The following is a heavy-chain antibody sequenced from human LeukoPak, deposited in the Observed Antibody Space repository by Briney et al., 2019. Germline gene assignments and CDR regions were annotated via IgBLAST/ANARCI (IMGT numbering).Heavy chain of an antibody. D-gene: IGHD2-15*01. CDR1: GFTFSSYS. J-gene: IGHJ4*02. CDR3: ARDSCSGGSCEPL. V-gene: IGHV3-21*01. Sequence: GGSLRLSCAASGFTFSSYSMNWVRQAPGKGLEWVSSISSSSSHIYYADSVKGRFTISRDNAKNSLYLQMNSLRAEDTAVYYCARDSCSGGSCEPLWGQGTLVTVSS. CDR2: ISSSSSHI.